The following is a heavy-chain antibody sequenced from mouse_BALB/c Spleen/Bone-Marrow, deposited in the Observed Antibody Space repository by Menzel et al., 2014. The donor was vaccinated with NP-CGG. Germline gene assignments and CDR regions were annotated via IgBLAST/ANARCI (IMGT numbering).Heavy chain of an antibody. CDR1: GFTFSSFG. CDR3: TRKGALITHYYAMDY. J-gene: IGHJ4*01. CDR2: ISSGSGTI. D-gene: IGHD2-4*01. Sequence: DVQLVESGGGLVQPGGSRKLSCAASGFTFSSFGMHWVRQAPEKGLEWVAYISSGSGTIYYADTVKGRFTISRDNPKNTLFLQMTSLRSEDTAMYYCTRKGALITHYYAMDYWGQGTSVTVSS. V-gene: IGHV5-17*02.